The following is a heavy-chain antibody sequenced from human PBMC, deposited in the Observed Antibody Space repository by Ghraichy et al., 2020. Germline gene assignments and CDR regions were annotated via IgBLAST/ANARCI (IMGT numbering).Heavy chain of an antibody. V-gene: IGHV4-39*01. CDR1: GGSISSSSYY. D-gene: IGHD3-16*01. CDR3: ARTYDALSYFQH. Sequence: SETLSLTCTVSGGSISSSSYYWGWIRQPPGKGLEWIGSIYYSGSTYYNPSLKSRVTISVDTSKNQFSLKLSSVTAADTAVYYCARTYDALSYFQHWGQGTLVTVSS. CDR2: IYYSGST. J-gene: IGHJ1*01.